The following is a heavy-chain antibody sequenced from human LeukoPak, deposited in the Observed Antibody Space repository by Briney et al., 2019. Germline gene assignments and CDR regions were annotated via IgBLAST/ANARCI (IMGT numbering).Heavy chain of an antibody. J-gene: IGHJ4*02. V-gene: IGHV1-69*13. Sequence: SVKVSCKASGGTFSSYAISWVRQAPGQGLEWMGGIIPIFGTANYAQKFQGRVTITADESTSTAYIELSSLRSEDTAVYYCARVRWVAVAGFDYWGQGTLVTVSS. D-gene: IGHD6-19*01. CDR2: IIPIFGTA. CDR1: GGTFSSYA. CDR3: ARVRWVAVAGFDY.